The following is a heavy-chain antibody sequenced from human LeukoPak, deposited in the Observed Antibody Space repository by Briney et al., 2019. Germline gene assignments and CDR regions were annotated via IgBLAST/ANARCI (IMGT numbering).Heavy chain of an antibody. Sequence: GGSLRLSCAASGFTFSSYSMNWVRQAPGKGLEWVSSISSSSSYIYYADSVKGRFTISRDNAKNSLYLQMNSLRAEDTAVYYCVRDSGGVGATNAFDIWGQGTMVTVSS. J-gene: IGHJ3*02. CDR2: ISSSSSYI. CDR1: GFTFSSYS. V-gene: IGHV3-21*01. D-gene: IGHD1-26*01. CDR3: VRDSGGVGATNAFDI.